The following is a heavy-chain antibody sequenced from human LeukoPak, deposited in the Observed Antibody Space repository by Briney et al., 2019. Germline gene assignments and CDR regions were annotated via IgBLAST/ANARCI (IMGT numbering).Heavy chain of an antibody. J-gene: IGHJ5*02. CDR2: INPNSGGT. D-gene: IGHD3-22*01. V-gene: IGHV1-2*02. Sequence: ASVKVSCKASGYTFTGYYMHWVRQAPGQGLEGMGWINPNSGGTNYAQKFQGRVTMTRDTSISTAYMELSRLRSDDTAVYYCARTYYYDSSGYPNWFDPWGQGTLVTVSS. CDR3: ARTYYYDSSGYPNWFDP. CDR1: GYTFTGYY.